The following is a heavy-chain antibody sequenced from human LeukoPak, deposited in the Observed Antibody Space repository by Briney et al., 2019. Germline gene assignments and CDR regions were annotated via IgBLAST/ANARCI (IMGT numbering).Heavy chain of an antibody. V-gene: IGHV3-74*01. CDR2: INSDGSST. CDR1: GFTFSSYW. J-gene: IGHJ4*02. D-gene: IGHD3-22*01. CDR3: AAPPPRSYYYDSSGQLDY. Sequence: GGSLRLSCAASGFTFSSYWMHWVRQAPGKGLVWVSRINSDGSSTSYADSVKGRFTISRDNAKITLYLQMNSLRAEDTAVYYCAAPPPRSYYYDSSGQLDYWGQGTLVTVSS.